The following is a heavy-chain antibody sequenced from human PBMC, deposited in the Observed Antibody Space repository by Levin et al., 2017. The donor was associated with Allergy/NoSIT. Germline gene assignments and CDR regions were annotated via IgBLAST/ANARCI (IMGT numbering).Heavy chain of an antibody. J-gene: IGHJ6*02. CDR3: ARDNNDILTGSLYYYGMDV. CDR2: IWYDGSNK. D-gene: IGHD3-9*01. Sequence: PGGSLRLSCAASGFTFSSYGMHWVRQAPGKGLEWVAVIWYDGSNKYYADSVKGRFTISRDNSKNTLYLQMNSLRAEDTAVYYCARDNNDILTGSLYYYGMDVWGQGTTVTVSS. V-gene: IGHV3-33*01. CDR1: GFTFSSYG.